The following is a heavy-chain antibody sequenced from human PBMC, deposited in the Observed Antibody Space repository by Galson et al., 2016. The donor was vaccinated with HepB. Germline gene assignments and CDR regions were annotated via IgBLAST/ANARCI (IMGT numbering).Heavy chain of an antibody. CDR3: ARASVGAAYYYYYGLDV. CDR2: IYYTGST. J-gene: IGHJ6*02. D-gene: IGHD1-26*01. Sequence: ETLSLTCTVSGGSVSSGDYYWTWIRQPPGKTLEWIGYIYYTGSTYYNPSLKSRVTILIDTSKNQFSLKLSSVTAADTAVYYCARASVGAAYYYYYGLDVWGQGTTVTVSS. CDR1: GGSVSSGDYY. V-gene: IGHV4-61*08.